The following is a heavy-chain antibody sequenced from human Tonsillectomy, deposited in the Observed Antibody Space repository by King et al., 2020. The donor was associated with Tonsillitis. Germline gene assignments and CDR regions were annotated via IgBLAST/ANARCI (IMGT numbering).Heavy chain of an antibody. J-gene: IGHJ4*02. D-gene: IGHD5-12*01. CDR3: TRDQKGSGFDFYY. Sequence: QLVQSGAEVKRPGASVKVSCKASGYNFSNDAIHWVRQAPGQRLEWMGWINAGNGNTKYSQKFQGRVTMTRDTSATTAYLELSSLSYEDTAVYFCTRDQKGSGFDFYYWGQGTLVTVSS. V-gene: IGHV1-3*01. CDR1: GYNFSNDA. CDR2: INAGNGNT.